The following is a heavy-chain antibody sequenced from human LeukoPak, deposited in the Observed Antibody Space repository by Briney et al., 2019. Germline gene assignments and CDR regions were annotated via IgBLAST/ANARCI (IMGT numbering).Heavy chain of an antibody. CDR3: GGEVDIAVAPRGGPDRDY. V-gene: IGHV3-48*03. D-gene: IGHD2-2*03. CDR2: ISSSGSTI. Sequence: GGSLRLSCAASGFTFSSYEMNWVRQAPGKGLEWVSYISSSGSTIYYADSVKGRFTISRDNAKNSLYLQMNSLRAEDTAVYYCGGEVDIAVAPRGGPDRDYWGQGTLVTVSS. J-gene: IGHJ4*02. CDR1: GFTFSSYE.